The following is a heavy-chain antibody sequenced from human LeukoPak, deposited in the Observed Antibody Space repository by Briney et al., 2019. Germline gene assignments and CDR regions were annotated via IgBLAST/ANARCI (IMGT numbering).Heavy chain of an antibody. CDR2: MNPNSGIT. CDR1: GYTLTELS. Sequence: RASVKVSCKVSGYTLTELSMHWVRQATGQGLEWMGWMNPNSGITAYAQKFQGRVTITRNTSISTAYMELSSLRSEDTAVYYCAREDFYDSGSNDYWGQGTLVTVSS. V-gene: IGHV1-8*03. J-gene: IGHJ4*02. D-gene: IGHD3-22*01. CDR3: AREDFYDSGSNDY.